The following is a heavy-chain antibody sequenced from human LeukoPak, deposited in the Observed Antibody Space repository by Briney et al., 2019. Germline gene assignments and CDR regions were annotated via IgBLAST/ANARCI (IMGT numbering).Heavy chain of an antibody. CDR1: GYTFTTYY. V-gene: IGHV1-46*01. Sequence: ASVNVSCKTSGYTFTTYYIHWVRQAPGHGLEWLGIINPSGGTTTYAQKFQGRVTMTRDTSTSTVYMELNTLRSEDTAVYYCARGSNYYYDVTADYPRYWGQGTLVTVSS. CDR3: ARGSNYYYDVTADYPRY. CDR2: INPSGGTT. D-gene: IGHD3-22*01. J-gene: IGHJ4*02.